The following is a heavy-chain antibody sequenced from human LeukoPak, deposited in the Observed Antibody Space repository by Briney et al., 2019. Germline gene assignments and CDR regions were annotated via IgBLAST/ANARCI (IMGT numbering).Heavy chain of an antibody. D-gene: IGHD1-26*01. J-gene: IGHJ3*02. CDR1: GYHFTNYW. V-gene: IGHV5-51*01. CDR3: ARPLDSGRGAGAFDI. CDR2: IYPGDADT. Sequence: GESLKISCKGSGYHFTNYWIGWVRQMPGKGLEWMGIIYPGDADTRYSPSFQGQVTISADKSISTAYLQWSSLKASDTAMYYCARPLDSGRGAGAFDIWGQGTMVTVSS.